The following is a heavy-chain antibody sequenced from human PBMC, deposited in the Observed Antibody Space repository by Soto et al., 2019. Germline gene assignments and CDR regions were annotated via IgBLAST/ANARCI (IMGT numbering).Heavy chain of an antibody. J-gene: IGHJ4*02. CDR2: IMPGSSHI. Sequence: GGSLRLSCAASGFTFSIYSMNWVRQAPGKGLEWVSYIMPGSSHIFYADSVKGRFTISRDNAKNSLYLQMNSLRDEDTAVYYCARNSVGTTNAVRHFDYWGQGTLVTVSS. V-gene: IGHV3-48*02. D-gene: IGHD1-26*01. CDR3: ARNSVGTTNAVRHFDY. CDR1: GFTFSIYS.